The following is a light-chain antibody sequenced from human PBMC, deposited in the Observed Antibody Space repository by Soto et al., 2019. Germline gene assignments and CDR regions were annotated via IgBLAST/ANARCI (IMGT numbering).Light chain of an antibody. CDR3: QQVNVYPLT. Sequence: DIQLTQSTSFLSASVGDRVTITCRASQGIRDFLAWYQQKPGKAPKLLIYAASTLQAGVPTRFSGFASGTEFTLTISNLQPADSATYYCQQVNVYPLTFGGGTKVEIK. J-gene: IGKJ4*01. CDR2: AAS. V-gene: IGKV1-9*01. CDR1: QGIRDF.